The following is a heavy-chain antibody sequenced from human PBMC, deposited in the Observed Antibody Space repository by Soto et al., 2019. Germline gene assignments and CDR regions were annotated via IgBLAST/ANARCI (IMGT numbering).Heavy chain of an antibody. Sequence: PVESLKISCKGSGYIFTSYWICCFLQMPGKGLEWMGIIYPGDSDTRYSPSFQGQVTISADKSTSTAYLQWSSLKASDTAMYYCARVPVDSSGYLDYWGQGTLVTVSS. J-gene: IGHJ4*02. D-gene: IGHD3-22*01. CDR3: ARVPVDSSGYLDY. CDR1: GYIFTSYW. CDR2: IYPGDSDT. V-gene: IGHV5-51*01.